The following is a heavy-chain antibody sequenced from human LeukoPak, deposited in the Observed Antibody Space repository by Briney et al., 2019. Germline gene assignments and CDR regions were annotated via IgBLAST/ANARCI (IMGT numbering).Heavy chain of an antibody. D-gene: IGHD3-3*01. CDR1: GGSISGSSYY. V-gene: IGHV4-39*01. CDR2: IYYSGST. J-gene: IGHJ4*02. Sequence: SETLSLTCTVSGGSISGSSYYWGWIRQPPGKGLEWIGSIYYSGSTYYNPSLKSRVTISVDTSKNQFSLKLSSVTAADTAVYYCARIPITIFGVVIDYWGQGTLVTVSS. CDR3: ARIPITIFGVVIDY.